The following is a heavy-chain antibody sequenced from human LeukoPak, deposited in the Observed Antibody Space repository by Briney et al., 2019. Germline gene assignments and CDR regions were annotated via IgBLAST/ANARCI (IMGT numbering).Heavy chain of an antibody. CDR3: ARDRGLGDYEGDWFDP. Sequence: NPSETLSLTCTVSLDSTTSNFWSWVRQPPGKGLEWIGEIHNPSLQSRVTISIDRSRNQIVLELSSVTAADTAVYYCARDRGLGDYEGDWFDPWGQGTLVTVSS. CDR2: IH. D-gene: IGHD4-17*01. V-gene: IGHV4-4*02. J-gene: IGHJ5*02. CDR1: LDSTTSNF.